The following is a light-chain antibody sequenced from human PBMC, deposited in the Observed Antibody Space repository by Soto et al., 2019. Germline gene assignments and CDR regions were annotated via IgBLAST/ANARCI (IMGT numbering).Light chain of an antibody. CDR2: TAS. CDR3: QHFGSSLRT. Sequence: DIHLTQSPSFLSASVGDRVTITCRASQGISTYLAWYQQKPGKAPNLLIYTASTLQTGVPSRFSGSAFGTEFTLTISSLQPEDFAVYYCQHFGSSLRTFGQGTKVDIK. CDR1: QGISTY. J-gene: IGKJ1*01. V-gene: IGKV1-9*01.